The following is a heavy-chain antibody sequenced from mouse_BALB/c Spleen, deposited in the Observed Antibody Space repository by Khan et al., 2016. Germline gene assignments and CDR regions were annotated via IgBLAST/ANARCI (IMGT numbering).Heavy chain of an antibody. CDR3: AKGLGAMDY. D-gene: IGHD3-3*01. J-gene: IGHJ4*01. V-gene: IGHV1-77*01. Sequence: QVQLKESGPELVKPGASVKMSCKASGYTFTDYVISWVKQRTGQGLEWIGEIYPGSGNTYYNEKFKGKATLTADKSSNTAYMQLSSLTSEDSAVYFCAKGLGAMDYWGQGTSVTVSS. CDR2: IYPGSGNT. CDR1: GYTFTDYV.